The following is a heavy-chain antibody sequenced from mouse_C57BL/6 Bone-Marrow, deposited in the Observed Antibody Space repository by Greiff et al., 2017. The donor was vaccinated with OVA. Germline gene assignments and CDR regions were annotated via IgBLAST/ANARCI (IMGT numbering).Heavy chain of an antibody. CDR2: INYDGSST. CDR1: GFTFSDYY. D-gene: IGHD2-3*01. V-gene: IGHV5-16*01. Sequence: EVMLVESEGGLVQPGSSMKLSCTASGFTFSDYYMAWVRQVPEKGLEWVANINYDGSSTYYLDSLKSRFIISRDNAKNILYLQMSSLKSEDTATYYCARDRGYDGYFYAMDYWGQGTSVTVSS. J-gene: IGHJ4*01. CDR3: ARDRGYDGYFYAMDY.